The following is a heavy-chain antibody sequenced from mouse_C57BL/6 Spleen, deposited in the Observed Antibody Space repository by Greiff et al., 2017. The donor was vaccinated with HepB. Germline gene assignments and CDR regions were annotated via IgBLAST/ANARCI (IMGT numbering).Heavy chain of an antibody. CDR1: GFTFSSYA. CDR3: ARDGIYYGNPIDY. CDR2: ISDGGSYT. J-gene: IGHJ2*01. V-gene: IGHV5-4*01. Sequence: EVMLVESGGGLVKPGGSLKLSCAASGFTFSSYAMSWVRQTPEKRLEWVATISDGGSYTYYPDNVKGRFTISRDNAKNNLYLQMSHLKSEDTAMYYCARDGIYYGNPIDYWGQGTTLTVSS. D-gene: IGHD2-1*01.